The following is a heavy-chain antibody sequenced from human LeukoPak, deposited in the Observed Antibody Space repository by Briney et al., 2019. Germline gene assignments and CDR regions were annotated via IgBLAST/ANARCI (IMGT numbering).Heavy chain of an antibody. V-gene: IGHV3-7*01. D-gene: IGHD6-13*01. CDR2: IKEDGTEK. J-gene: IGHJ4*02. CDR3: ARGVSSWYLFDY. CDR1: GFTFSSYW. Sequence: GGSLRLSCAASGFTFSSYWMSWVRQAPGKGLEWVANIKEDGTEKYYVDSVRGRFTIPRDNAKNSLYLQMNSLRAEDTAVYYCARGVSSWYLFDYWGQGTLITVSS.